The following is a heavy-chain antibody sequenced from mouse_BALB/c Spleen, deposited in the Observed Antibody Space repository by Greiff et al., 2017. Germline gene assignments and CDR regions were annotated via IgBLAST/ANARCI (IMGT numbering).Heavy chain of an antibody. CDR1: GYSITSDYA. CDR3: ARNYYGSDWYFDV. Sequence: VQLQQSGPGLVKPSQSLSLTCTVTGYSITSDYAWNWIRQFPGNKLEWMGYISYSGSTSYNPSLKSRISITRDTSKNQFFLQLNSVTTEDTATYYCARNYYGSDWYFDVWGAGTTVTVSS. J-gene: IGHJ1*01. V-gene: IGHV3-2*02. D-gene: IGHD1-1*01. CDR2: ISYSGST.